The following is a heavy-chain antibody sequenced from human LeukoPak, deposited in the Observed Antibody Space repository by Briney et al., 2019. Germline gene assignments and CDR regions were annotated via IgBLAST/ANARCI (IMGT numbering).Heavy chain of an antibody. J-gene: IGHJ4*02. CDR3: ARRFDN. Sequence: GGSLRLSCAASGFTFSSYAMHWVRQAPGKGLEWVAVISYDGSNKYYADSVKGRFTISRDNAKNSLYLQMTSLRAEDTAVYYCARRFDNWGQGILVTVSS. CDR1: GFTFSSYA. V-gene: IGHV3-30-3*01. CDR2: ISYDGSNK.